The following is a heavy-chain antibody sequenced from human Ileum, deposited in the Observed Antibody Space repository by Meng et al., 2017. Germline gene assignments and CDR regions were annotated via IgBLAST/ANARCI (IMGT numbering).Heavy chain of an antibody. Sequence: GQLVESGGGLDQPGGALRLSCAASGFTVSVNYMSWVRQAPGKGLEWVSCIYVDGRTYYADSVKGRFTIFRDSSKNTLYLQMNSLRAEDTAVYYCAKSVNFDAGGYYPWGQGTLVTVSS. CDR3: AKSVNFDAGGYYP. D-gene: IGHD3-22*01. CDR1: GFTVSVNY. V-gene: IGHV3-66*01. CDR2: IYVDGRT. J-gene: IGHJ5*02.